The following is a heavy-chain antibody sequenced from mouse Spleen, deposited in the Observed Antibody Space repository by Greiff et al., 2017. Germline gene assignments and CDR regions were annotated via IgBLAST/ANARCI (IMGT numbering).Heavy chain of an antibody. CDR2: ISSGGGNT. CDR1: GFTFSSYA. D-gene: IGHD1-1*01. V-gene: IGHV5-9-3*01. Sequence: EVHLVESGGGLVKRGGSLKLSCAASGFTFSSYAMSWVRQTPEKRLEWVATISSGGGNTYYPDSVKGRFTISRDNAKNTLYLQMSSLKSEDTAMYYCARHDYYGSPYDYFDYWGQGTTLTVSS. CDR3: ARHDYYGSPYDYFDY. J-gene: IGHJ2*01.